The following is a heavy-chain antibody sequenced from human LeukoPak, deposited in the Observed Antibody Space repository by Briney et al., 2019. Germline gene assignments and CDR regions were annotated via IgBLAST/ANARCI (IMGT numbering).Heavy chain of an antibody. CDR1: GGSFSGYY. D-gene: IGHD2-2*01. CDR2: TNHSGST. Sequence: SETLSLTCAVYGGSFSGYYWSWIRQPPGKGLEWIGETNHSGSTNYNPSLKSRVTISVDTSKNQFSLKLSSVTAADTAVYYCARVYFGYCSSTSTQGWFDPWGQGTLVTVSS. V-gene: IGHV4-34*01. J-gene: IGHJ5*02. CDR3: ARVYFGYCSSTSTQGWFDP.